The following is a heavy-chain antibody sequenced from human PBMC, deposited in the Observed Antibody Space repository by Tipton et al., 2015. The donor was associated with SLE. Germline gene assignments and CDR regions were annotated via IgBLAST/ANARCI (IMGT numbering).Heavy chain of an antibody. CDR2: ISYDGSNK. V-gene: IGHV3-30-3*01. CDR3: AGILRGAFDI. Sequence: SLRLSCAASGFTFSSYAMHWVRQAPGKGLEWVAVISYDGSNKYYADSVKSRFTISRDNSKNTLYLQMNSLRAEDTAVYYCAGILRGAFDIWGQGTMVTVSS. CDR1: GFTFSSYA. D-gene: IGHD1-14*01. J-gene: IGHJ3*02.